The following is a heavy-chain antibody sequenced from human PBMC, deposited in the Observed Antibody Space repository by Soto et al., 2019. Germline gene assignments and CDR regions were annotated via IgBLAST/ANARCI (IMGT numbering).Heavy chain of an antibody. Sequence: ASVKVSCKASGYSFTSYTMHWVRQAPGQRLEWMGWINAGNGKTDYSQKFQGRVTLTRNTSASTAYMELSSLNSEDTAVYYCAGEGVVVESDSPRIQHWGQGTMVTVSS. V-gene: IGHV1-3*01. CDR1: GYSFTSYT. D-gene: IGHD2-21*01. CDR3: AGEGVVVESDSPRIQH. CDR2: INAGNGKT. J-gene: IGHJ1*01.